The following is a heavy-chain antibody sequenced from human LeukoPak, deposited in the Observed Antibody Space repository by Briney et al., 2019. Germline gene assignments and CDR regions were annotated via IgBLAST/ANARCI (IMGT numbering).Heavy chain of an antibody. CDR1: GYTFNNYG. Sequence: ASVKVSCKASGYTFNNYGISWVRQAPGQGLEWMGWVTSYNGDTNYAQKFQGRVTMSADTSTSTAYMELRSLRFDDTAIYYCAKDWHILTGRNCFDPWGQGTLVTVSS. CDR2: VTSYNGDT. D-gene: IGHD3-9*01. CDR3: AKDWHILTGRNCFDP. J-gene: IGHJ5*02. V-gene: IGHV1-18*01.